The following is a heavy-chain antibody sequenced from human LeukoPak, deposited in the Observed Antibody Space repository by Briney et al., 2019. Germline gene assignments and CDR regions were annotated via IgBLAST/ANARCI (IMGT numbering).Heavy chain of an antibody. CDR3: ARENWNYGYYMDV. CDR2: IYSGGST. V-gene: IGHV3-53*01. Sequence: GGSLRLSCAASGFTVSSNYMSWVRQAPGKGREWVSVIYSGGSTYYADSVKGRFTISRDNSKNTLYFQMNRLRGEEMAVYYCARENWNYGYYMDVWGKGTTVTVSS. D-gene: IGHD1-1*01. J-gene: IGHJ6*03. CDR1: GFTVSSNY.